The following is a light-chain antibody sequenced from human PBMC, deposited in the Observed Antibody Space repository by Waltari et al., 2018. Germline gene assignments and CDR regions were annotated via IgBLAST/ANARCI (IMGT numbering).Light chain of an antibody. CDR2: NDT. J-gene: IGLJ2*01. Sequence: YELTQPPSVSVSPGQTARITCSGDAVAKQFASWSQQTPGQAPVLGIYNDTERPSGTPERFSGSSSGTTVTLTISGVQAEDEADYYCQSVDSRITYVVFGGGTKVTVL. V-gene: IGLV3-25*03. CDR3: QSVDSRITYVV. CDR1: AVAKQF.